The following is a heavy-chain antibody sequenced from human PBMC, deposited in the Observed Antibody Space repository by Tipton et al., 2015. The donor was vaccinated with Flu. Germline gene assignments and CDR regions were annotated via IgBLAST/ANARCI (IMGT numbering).Heavy chain of an antibody. J-gene: IGHJ4*02. CDR1: GGSISTYY. D-gene: IGHD3-3*01. CDR2: VYYSGNT. V-gene: IGHV4-59*01. Sequence: TLSLTCTVSGGSISTYYWTWIRQPPGGGLEWIGYVYYSGNTNYNPSLNHRVSISIDTSQTQFSLNLNSVTAADTAVYYCARTKFWNGLIDYWGQGTLVTVSS. CDR3: ARTKFWNGLIDY.